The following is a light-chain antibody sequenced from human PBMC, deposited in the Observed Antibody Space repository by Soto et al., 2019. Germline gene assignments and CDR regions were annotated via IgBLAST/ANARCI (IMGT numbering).Light chain of an antibody. Sequence: DIQMTQSPSTLSASVGDRITITCRASQSISSWLAWYQQKPGKAPKLLIYKASTLKSGVPSRFSGSGSGTAFTRNINSLHSADFATYYCQQYKSYSRAFGQGTKVE. CDR3: QQYKSYSRA. J-gene: IGKJ1*01. CDR1: QSISSW. V-gene: IGKV1-5*03. CDR2: KAS.